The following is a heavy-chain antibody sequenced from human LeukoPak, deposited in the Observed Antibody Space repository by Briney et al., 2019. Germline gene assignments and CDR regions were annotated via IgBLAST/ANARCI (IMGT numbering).Heavy chain of an antibody. D-gene: IGHD3-3*01. CDR2: INSDGSST. V-gene: IGHV3-74*01. Sequence: GGSLRLSCVASGFTFSSYWMHWVRHAPGKGLVWVSRINSDGSSTSYADSVKGRFTISRDNAKNTLYLQMNSLRAEDTAVYYCARDSITIFGVANYDYWGQGTLVTVSS. CDR1: GFTFSSYW. CDR3: ARDSITIFGVANYDY. J-gene: IGHJ4*02.